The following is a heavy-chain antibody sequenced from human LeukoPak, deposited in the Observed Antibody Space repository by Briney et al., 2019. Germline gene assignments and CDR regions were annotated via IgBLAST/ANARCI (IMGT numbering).Heavy chain of an antibody. CDR1: GFTFSSYA. V-gene: IGHV3-30*04. Sequence: GGSLRLSCAASGFTFSSYAMHWVRQAPGKGLEWVAVISYDGSNKYYADSMKGRFTISRDNSKNTLYLQMNSLRAEDTAVYYCARTYFDYWGQGTLVTVSS. J-gene: IGHJ4*02. CDR2: ISYDGSNK. CDR3: ARTYFDY.